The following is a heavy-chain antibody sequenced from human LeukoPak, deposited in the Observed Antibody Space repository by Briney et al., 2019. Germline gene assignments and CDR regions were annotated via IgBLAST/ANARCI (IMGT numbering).Heavy chain of an antibody. J-gene: IGHJ6*04. CDR3: ARASLYGSGSQRYCSGGSCQYYYYGMDV. CDR2: IIPIFCTA. V-gene: IGHV1-69*06. D-gene: IGHD2-15*01. CDR1: GGTFSSYA. Sequence: ASVKVSCKSSGGTFSSYAISWVRQAPGQGLEWMGGIIPIFCTANYAQKFQGRVTITADKSTSTAYMELSSLRSEDTAVYYCARASLYGSGSQRYCSGGSCQYYYYGMDVWGKGTTVTVSS.